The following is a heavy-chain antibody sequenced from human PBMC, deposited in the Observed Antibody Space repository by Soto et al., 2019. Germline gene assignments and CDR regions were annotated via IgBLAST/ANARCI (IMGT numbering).Heavy chain of an antibody. CDR1: GYTFTGYY. V-gene: IGHV1-2*02. D-gene: IGHD6-13*01. CDR3: ARVSYSYSSSWYYYYGMDV. J-gene: IGHJ6*02. Sequence: ASVKVSCKASGYTFTGYYMHWVRQAPGQGLEWMGWINPNSGGTNYAQKFQGRVTMTRDTSISTAYMELSRLRSDDTAVYYCARVSYSYSSSWYYYYGMDVWGQGXTVTVYS. CDR2: INPNSGGT.